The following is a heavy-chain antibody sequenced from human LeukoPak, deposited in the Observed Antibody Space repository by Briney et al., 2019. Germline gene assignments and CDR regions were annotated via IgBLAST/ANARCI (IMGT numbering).Heavy chain of an antibody. CDR2: INPNSGGT. CDR1: GYTFTGYY. D-gene: IGHD6-13*01. J-gene: IGHJ1*01. V-gene: IGHV1-2*02. CDR3: ARDQSISSSWYWDFQH. Sequence: ASVKVSCKASGYTFTGYYMHWVRQAPGQGLEGMGWINPNSGGTNYAQKFQGRVTMTRDTSISTAYMELSRLRSDDTAVYYCARDQSISSSWYWDFQHWGQGTLVTVSS.